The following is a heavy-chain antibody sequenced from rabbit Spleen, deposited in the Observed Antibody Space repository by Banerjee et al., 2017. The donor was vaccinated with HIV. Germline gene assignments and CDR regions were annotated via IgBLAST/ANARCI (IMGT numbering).Heavy chain of an antibody. D-gene: IGHD7-1*01. J-gene: IGHJ6*01. V-gene: IGHV1S40*01. CDR3: ARDTGTSFSTYGMDL. CDR1: GFSFSYNDY. CDR2: IAGSSSDFT. Sequence: QSLEESGGDLVKPGASLTLTCTASGFSFSYNDYMCWVRQPPGKGLEWISCIAGSSSDFTYSATWAKGRFTISKTSSTTVTLQMTSLTVADTATYFCARDTGTSFSTYGMDLWGQGTLVTVS.